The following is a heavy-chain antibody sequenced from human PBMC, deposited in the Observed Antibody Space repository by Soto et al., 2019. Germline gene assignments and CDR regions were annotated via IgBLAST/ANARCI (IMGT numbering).Heavy chain of an antibody. CDR2: ISYDGSNK. CDR1: GFTFSSYG. D-gene: IGHD1-7*01. J-gene: IGHJ3*02. V-gene: IGHV3-30*18. Sequence: GGSLRLSCAASGFTFSSYGMHWVRQAPGKGLEWVAVISYDGSNKYYADSVKGRFTISRDNSKNTLYLQMNSLRAEDTAVYYCAKEKAITGTTTNKAGHDAFDIWGQGTMVTVSS. CDR3: AKEKAITGTTTNKAGHDAFDI.